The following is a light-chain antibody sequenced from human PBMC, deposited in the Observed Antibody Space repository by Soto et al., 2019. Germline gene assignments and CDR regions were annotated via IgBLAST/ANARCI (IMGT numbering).Light chain of an antibody. CDR3: ETWDRNTRV. V-gene: IGLV4-60*02. Sequence: QSVLTQSSSASASLGSSVKLTCTLSSGHSSYIIAWHQQKPGKAPRYLMKLEGSGSYNEGSGVPDRFSSSSSGADRYLTVPNPQFEDEADYYCETWDRNTRVFGGGTKLTVL. CDR2: LEGSGSY. J-gene: IGLJ2*01. CDR1: SGHSSYI.